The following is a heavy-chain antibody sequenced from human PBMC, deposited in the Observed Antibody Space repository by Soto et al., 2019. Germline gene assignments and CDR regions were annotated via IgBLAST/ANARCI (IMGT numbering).Heavy chain of an antibody. CDR1: GFTFRSYG. CDR3: AGWNYDD. Sequence: EVQLLESGGGLVQPGGSLRLSCAASGFTFRSYGMIWVRQAPGKGLEWVSAISNSAGTNTYYADSVKGRFTISRDNSKNTLYLQMDSLRTEDTALYYCAGWNYDDWGQGTQVTVSS. CDR2: ISNSAGTNT. V-gene: IGHV3-23*01. D-gene: IGHD1-7*01. J-gene: IGHJ4*02.